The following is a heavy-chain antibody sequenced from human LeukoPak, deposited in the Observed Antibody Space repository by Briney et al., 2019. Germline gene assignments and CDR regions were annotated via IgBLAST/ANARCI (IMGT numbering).Heavy chain of an antibody. D-gene: IGHD3-22*01. CDR2: IYTSGST. CDR3: ARGWDYYDSRAGDY. J-gene: IGHJ4*02. Sequence: PSETLSLTCTVSGGSISSGSYYWSWIRQPAGKGLEWIGRIYTSGSTNYNPSLKSRVTISVDTSKNQFSLKLSSVTAADTAVYYCARGWDYYDSRAGDYWGQGTLVTVSS. CDR1: GGSISSGSYY. V-gene: IGHV4-61*02.